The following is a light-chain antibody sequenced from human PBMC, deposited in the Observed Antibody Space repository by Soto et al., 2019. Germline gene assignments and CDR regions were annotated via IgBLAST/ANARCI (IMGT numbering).Light chain of an antibody. Sequence: ENVLTQSPATLSLSPGERATLSCRASQSVSSYLAWYQHKPGQAPRLPIYDASNRATGIPVRFSGSGSGTDFTLTISSLEAEDFGVYYCQQRSSWPLSFGGGTKVDIK. CDR3: QQRSSWPLS. CDR1: QSVSSY. V-gene: IGKV3-11*01. J-gene: IGKJ4*01. CDR2: DAS.